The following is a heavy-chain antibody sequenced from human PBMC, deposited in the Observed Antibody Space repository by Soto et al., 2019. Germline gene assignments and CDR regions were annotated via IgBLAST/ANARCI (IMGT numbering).Heavy chain of an antibody. V-gene: IGHV4-39*07. J-gene: IGHJ4*02. CDR1: GGSISSGDYY. CDR3: AKMVGATLVDY. CDR2: IYHSGST. D-gene: IGHD1-26*01. Sequence: SETLSLTCTVSGGSISSGDYYWSWIRQPPGKGLEWIGEIYHSGSTNYNPSLKSRVTMSVDKSKNQFSLRLSSVTAADTAVYYCAKMVGATLVDYWGQGTLVTVSS.